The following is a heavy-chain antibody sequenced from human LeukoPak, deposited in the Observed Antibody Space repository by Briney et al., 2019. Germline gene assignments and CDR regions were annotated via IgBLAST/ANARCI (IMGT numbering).Heavy chain of an antibody. D-gene: IGHD3-22*01. CDR2: ISYDGSNK. CDR1: GFTFSSYG. J-gene: IGHJ4*02. V-gene: IGHV3-30*18. CDR3: AKDLGYYDSSGYYFTMPDY. Sequence: GGSLRLSCAASGFTFSSYGMHWVGQAPGKGLEWVAVISYDGSNKYYADSVKGRFTISRDNSKNTLYLQMNSLRAEDTAVYYCAKDLGYYDSSGYYFTMPDYWGQGTLVTVSS.